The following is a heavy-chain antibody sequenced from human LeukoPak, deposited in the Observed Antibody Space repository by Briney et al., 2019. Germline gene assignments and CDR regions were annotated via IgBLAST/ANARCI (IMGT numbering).Heavy chain of an antibody. CDR1: GYSFSSQW. CDR2: IYPGDSDT. V-gene: IGHV5-51*01. J-gene: IGHJ4*02. CDR3: ARVIRYCSGGSCFLGEIDY. D-gene: IGHD2-15*01. Sequence: GESLKISCQGSGYSFSSQWIGWVRQKPGKGLEWMGIIYPGDSDTRYSPSFQGQVTISADKSISTAYLQWSSLKASDTAMYYCARVIRYCSGGSCFLGEIDYWGQGTLVTVSS.